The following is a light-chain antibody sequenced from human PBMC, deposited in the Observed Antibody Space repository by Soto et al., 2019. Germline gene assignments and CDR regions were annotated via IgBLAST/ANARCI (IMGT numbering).Light chain of an antibody. V-gene: IGLV2-23*01. CDR1: SSDVGAYNL. CDR3: CSYAGSRTFV. J-gene: IGLJ3*02. Sequence: QSVLTQPASVSGSPGQSITVSCTGTSSDVGAYNLVSWYQQHPGKAPRLIIYEDTKRPSGISHRFSGSKSDNTASLTISGLRAEDEAHYHCCSYAGSRTFVFGEGTKLTVL. CDR2: EDT.